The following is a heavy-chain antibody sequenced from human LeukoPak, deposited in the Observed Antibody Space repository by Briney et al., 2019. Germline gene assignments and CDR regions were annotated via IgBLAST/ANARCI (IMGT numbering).Heavy chain of an antibody. J-gene: IGHJ4*02. CDR2: IYYSGST. CDR3: ARGPVYYYDSSGYLDY. CDR1: GGSISSYY. V-gene: IGHV4-59*08. Sequence: SETLSLTCTVSGGSISSYYWSWIRQPPGKGLEWIGYIYYSGSTNYNPSLKSRVTTSVDTSKNQFSLKLSSVTAADTAVYYCARGPVYYYDSSGYLDYWGQGTLVTVSS. D-gene: IGHD3-22*01.